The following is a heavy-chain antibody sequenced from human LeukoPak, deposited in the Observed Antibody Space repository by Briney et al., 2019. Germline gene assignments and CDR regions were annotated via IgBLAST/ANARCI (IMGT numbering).Heavy chain of an antibody. Sequence: GGSLRLSCAASGFTFSSYAMHWFRQTPGRGLEWVAVISFDGSTKYYADSVKGRFTISRDNSKNTLYLQMNSLRAEDTAVYYCAKDLSPTYSSSWYKNLLDYWGQGTLVTVSS. CDR3: AKDLSPTYSSSWYKNLLDY. CDR2: ISFDGSTK. CDR1: GFTFSSYA. D-gene: IGHD6-13*01. V-gene: IGHV3-30*18. J-gene: IGHJ4*02.